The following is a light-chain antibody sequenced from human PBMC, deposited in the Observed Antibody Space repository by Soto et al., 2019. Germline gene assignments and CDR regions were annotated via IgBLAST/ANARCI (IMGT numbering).Light chain of an antibody. CDR3: QHYNTYQWK. Sequence: DIQMTQSPSTLSASVGDRVTVTCRASQSISSWLAWYQQKPGKAPKLLIYKASTLESGVPSRFSGSGSGTDFTLTISSLQPDDFATYYCQHYNTYQWKFGQVTKVDIK. CDR1: QSISSW. V-gene: IGKV1-5*03. CDR2: KAS. J-gene: IGKJ1*01.